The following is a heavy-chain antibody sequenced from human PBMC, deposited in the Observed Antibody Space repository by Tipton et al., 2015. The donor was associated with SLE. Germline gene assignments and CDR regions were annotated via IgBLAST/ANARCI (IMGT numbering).Heavy chain of an antibody. CDR3: ARERYSGEDAFDI. V-gene: IGHV4-59*11. D-gene: IGHD1-26*01. CDR1: GGSISSHY. Sequence: LRLSCTVSGGSISSHYWSWIRQPPGKGLEWIGYIYYSGSTNYNPSLKSRVTISVDTSKNQFSLKLSSVTAVDTAVYYCARERYSGEDAFDIWGQGTMVTVSS. J-gene: IGHJ3*02. CDR2: IYYSGST.